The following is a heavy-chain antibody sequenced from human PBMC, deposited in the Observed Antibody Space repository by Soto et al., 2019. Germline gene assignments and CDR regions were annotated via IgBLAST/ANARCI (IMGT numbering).Heavy chain of an antibody. V-gene: IGHV1-69*06. CDR1: GGTFSSHG. J-gene: IGHJ4*02. D-gene: IGHD3-10*02. Sequence: QVQLVQSGTVVQRRGSSVKVSCQASGGTFSSHGMAWGRQAPGQGLEWMGGIIPTFGTPTYAPKFQGRVTITADKSTNPASLELTSLSSADTGVYYCASARSAKYVYFWGQGTLITVSS. CDR3: ASARSAKYVYF. CDR2: IIPTFGTP.